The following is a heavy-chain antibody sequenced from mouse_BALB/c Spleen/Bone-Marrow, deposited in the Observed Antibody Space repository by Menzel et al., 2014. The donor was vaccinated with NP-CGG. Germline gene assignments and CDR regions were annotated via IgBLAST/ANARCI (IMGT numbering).Heavy chain of an antibody. CDR1: GYAFSTYW. V-gene: IGHV1-80*01. J-gene: IGHJ3*01. CDR2: IYPGDGDT. D-gene: IGHD2-2*01. CDR3: AKVTTGFAY. Sequence: QVQLQQSGAELVRPGSSVKISCKVSGYAFSTYWMTWVKQRPGQGLEWIGQIYPGDGDTKYNGKFKGKATLTADKSSSTAYMQLSSLTSEDSAVYFCAKVTTGFAYWGQGTLVTVSA.